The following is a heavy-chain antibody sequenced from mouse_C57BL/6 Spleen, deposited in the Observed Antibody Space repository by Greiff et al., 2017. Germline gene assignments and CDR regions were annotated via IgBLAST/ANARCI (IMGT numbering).Heavy chain of an antibody. CDR1: GYAFSSYW. D-gene: IGHD2-5*01. CDR2: IYPGDGDT. V-gene: IGHV1-80*01. Sequence: VQGVESGAELVKPGASVKISCKASGYAFSSYWMNWVQQRPGKGLEWIGQIYPGDGDTNYNGNFKGKATLTADKSYSTAYMQLSSLTSEDSAVYFCASEGNSNGFAYWGQGTLVTVSA. CDR3: ASEGNSNGFAY. J-gene: IGHJ3*01.